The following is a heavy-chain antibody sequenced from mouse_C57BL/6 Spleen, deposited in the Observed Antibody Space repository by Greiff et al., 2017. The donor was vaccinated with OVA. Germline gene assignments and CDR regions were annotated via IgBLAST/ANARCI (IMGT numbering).Heavy chain of an antibody. CDR1: GYSFTGYY. D-gene: IGHD1-1*01. J-gene: IGHJ2*01. CDR3: ATTVVATHFDD. V-gene: IGHV1-42*01. CDR2: INPSTGGT. Sequence: VQLQQSGPELVKPGASVKISCKASGYSFTGYYMNWVKQSPGKSLEWIGEINPSTGGTTYNQKFKAKATLTVDKSSSTAYMQLKSLTSEDSAVYYCATTVVATHFDDWGKGTTLTVAT.